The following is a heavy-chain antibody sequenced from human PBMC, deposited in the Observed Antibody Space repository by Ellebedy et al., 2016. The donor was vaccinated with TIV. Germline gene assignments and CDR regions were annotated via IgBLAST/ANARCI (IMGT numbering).Heavy chain of an antibody. J-gene: IGHJ6*02. CDR1: GDSISSGGYS. CDR3: ARHCVTTACSGYGMDV. Sequence: SEILSLTXAVSGDSISSGGYSWIWIRQPPGKGLEWVGHIYLNGNSYYNQSLDSRVTISLHRSANSYSLQMNSVSAADTAVYYCARHCVTTACSGYGMDVWGHGTTVTVSS. V-gene: IGHV4-30-2*01. CDR2: IYLNGNS. D-gene: IGHD2-21*01.